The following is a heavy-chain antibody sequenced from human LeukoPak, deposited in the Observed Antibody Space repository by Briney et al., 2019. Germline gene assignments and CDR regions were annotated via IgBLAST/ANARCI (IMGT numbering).Heavy chain of an antibody. CDR3: AELGITMIGGV. CDR1: GFTFSSYN. V-gene: IGHV3-21*01. J-gene: IGHJ6*04. CDR2: ISSSSSYI. D-gene: IGHD3-10*02. Sequence: GGSLRLSCAASGFTFSSYNMNWVRQAPGEGLEWVSSISSSSSYIYYGDSVKGRFTISRDNAKNSLYLQMNSVRAEDTAVYYCAELGITMIGGVWGKGTTVTISS.